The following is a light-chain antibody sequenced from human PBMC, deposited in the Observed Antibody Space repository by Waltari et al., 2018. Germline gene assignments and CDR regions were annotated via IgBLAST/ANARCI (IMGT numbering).Light chain of an antibody. CDR1: QSVSSDY. J-gene: IGKJ2*01. V-gene: IGKV3-20*01. Sequence: EIVLTHSPGTLSLSPGERVTLSCRASQSVSSDYLAWYQQRPGQAPRLLMYAASTRATGSPDRFSGFGAGTDFILTISRLEPEDFAVYYCQHYGTSPPYTFGQGTKLEIK. CDR2: AAS. CDR3: QHYGTSPPYT.